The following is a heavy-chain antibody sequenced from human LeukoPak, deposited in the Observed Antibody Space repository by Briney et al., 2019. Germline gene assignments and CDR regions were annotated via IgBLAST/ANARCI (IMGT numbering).Heavy chain of an antibody. J-gene: IGHJ4*02. V-gene: IGHV3-30-3*01. CDR1: GFTFSSYA. CDR3: ARGMTPGIAAANPFDY. CDR2: ISYDGSNK. Sequence: GGSLRLSCAASGFTFSSYAMHWVRQAPGKGLEWVAVISYDGSNKYYAYSVKGRFTISRDNSKNTLYLKMNSLRAEDTAVYYCARGMTPGIAAANPFDYWGQGTLVTVSS. D-gene: IGHD6-13*01.